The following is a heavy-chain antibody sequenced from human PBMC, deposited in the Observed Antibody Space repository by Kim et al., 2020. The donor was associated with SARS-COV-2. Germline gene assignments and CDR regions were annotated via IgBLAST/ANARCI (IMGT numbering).Heavy chain of an antibody. CDR3: ARGTVEGYYGSSAFAFDI. CDR2: IYYSGST. V-gene: IGHV4-59*01. CDR1: GGSISSYY. D-gene: IGHD3-22*01. J-gene: IGHJ3*02. Sequence: SETLSLTCTVSGGSISSYYWSWIRQPPGKGLEWIGYIYYSGSTNYNPSLKSRVTISVDTSKNQFSLKLSSVTAADTAVYYCARGTVEGYYGSSAFAFDIWGQGTMVTVSS.